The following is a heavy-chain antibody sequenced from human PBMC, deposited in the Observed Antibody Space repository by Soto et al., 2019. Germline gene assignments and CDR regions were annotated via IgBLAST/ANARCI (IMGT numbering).Heavy chain of an antibody. J-gene: IGHJ3*02. Sequence: QVQLEQSGAEVKKPGSSVKVSCKASGGTLSDHGVAWLRQAPGQGPEWMGGTIPVFNTAKYEQQFQRRVTVTADKFTNIAYMELSSLRSEDTAFYFCARGVYGSGNYYTGPSAFDIWGQGTMVIVSS. CDR3: ARGVYGSGNYYTGPSAFDI. CDR1: GGTLSDHG. D-gene: IGHD3-10*01. V-gene: IGHV1-69*06. CDR2: TIPVFNTA.